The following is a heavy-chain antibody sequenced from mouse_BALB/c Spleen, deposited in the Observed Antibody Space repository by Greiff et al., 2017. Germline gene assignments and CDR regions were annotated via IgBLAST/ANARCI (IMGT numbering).Heavy chain of an antibody. CDR2: IYWDDDK. D-gene: IGHD2-10*01. J-gene: IGHJ3*01. V-gene: IGHV8-12*01. CDR1: GFSLSTSGMG. Sequence: QVTLKESGPGILQPSQTLSLTCSFSGFSLSTSGMGVSWIRQPSGKGLEWLAHIYWDDDKRYNPSLKSRLTISKDTSRNQVFLKITSVDTADTATYYCARAYYGNYVWFAYWGQGTLVTVSA. CDR3: ARAYYGNYVWFAY.